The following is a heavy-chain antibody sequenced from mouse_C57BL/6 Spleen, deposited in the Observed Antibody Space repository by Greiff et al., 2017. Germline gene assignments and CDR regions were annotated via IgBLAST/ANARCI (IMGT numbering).Heavy chain of an antibody. D-gene: IGHD2-3*01. CDR3: ARNYDGYYYYYYAMDY. V-gene: IGHV2-2*01. Sequence: QVQLKQSGPGLVQPSQSLSITCTVSGFSLTSYGVHWVRQSPGKGLEWLGVIWSGGSTDYNAAFISRLSISKDNSKSQVFFKMNSLQADDTAIYYCARNYDGYYYYYYAMDYWGQGTSVTVSS. CDR1: GFSLTSYG. CDR2: IWSGGST. J-gene: IGHJ4*01.